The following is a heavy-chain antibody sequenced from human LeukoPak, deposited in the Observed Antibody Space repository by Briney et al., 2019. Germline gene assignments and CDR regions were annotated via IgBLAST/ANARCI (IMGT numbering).Heavy chain of an antibody. CDR1: GFIFRDYS. V-gene: IGHV3-43*02. Sequence: GGSLRLSCAASGFIFRDYSMHWVRQVPGKGLEWISLISGDGVTTYYADSVKGRFTISRNNHEDSLYLQMNTLRTEDTAFYYCARGVNTISFTFDYWARGSLVTVSS. J-gene: IGHJ4*02. CDR3: ARGVNTISFTFDY. CDR2: ISGDGVTT. D-gene: IGHD3-22*01.